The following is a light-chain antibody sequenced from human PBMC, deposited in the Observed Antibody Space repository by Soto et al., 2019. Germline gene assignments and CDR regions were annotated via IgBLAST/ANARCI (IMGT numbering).Light chain of an antibody. Sequence: QSALTQPASVSGSPGQSITISCTGTSSVVGSYNLVSWYQQHPGKAPKLMIYEVSKRPSGVSNRFSGSKSGNTASLTTSGLQAEDEADYYCCSYAGSSFYVFGTGTKVTVL. CDR1: SSVVGSYNL. J-gene: IGLJ1*01. CDR3: CSYAGSSFYV. CDR2: EVS. V-gene: IGLV2-23*02.